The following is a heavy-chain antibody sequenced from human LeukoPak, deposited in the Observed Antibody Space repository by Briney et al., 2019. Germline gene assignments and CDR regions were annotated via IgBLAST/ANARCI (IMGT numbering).Heavy chain of an antibody. CDR2: ISGSGGST. CDR3: ANMAGTSYYYYGMDV. D-gene: IGHD3-10*01. J-gene: IGHJ6*02. Sequence: PGGSLRLSCAASGFTFSSYAMSWVRQAPGEGLEWVSAISGSGGSTYYADSVKGRFTISRDNSKNTLYLQMNSLRAEDTAVYYCANMAGTSYYYYGMDVWGQGTTVTVSS. CDR1: GFTFSSYA. V-gene: IGHV3-23*01.